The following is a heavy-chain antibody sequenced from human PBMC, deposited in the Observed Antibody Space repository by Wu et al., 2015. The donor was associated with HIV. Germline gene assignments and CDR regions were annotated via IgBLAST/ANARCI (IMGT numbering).Heavy chain of an antibody. Sequence: QVQLVQSGAEVKKPGSSVKVSCKASGGTFSSYAISWVRQAPGQGLEWMGGIIPIFGTANYAQKFQGRVTITTDESTSTAYMELSSLRSEDTAVYYCARHCSSTSCYADYYYYGMDVWGQGTTVTVSS. D-gene: IGHD2-2*01. CDR2: IIPIFGTA. CDR3: ARHCSSTSCYADYYYYGMDV. J-gene: IGHJ6*02. V-gene: IGHV1-69*05. CDR1: GGTFSSYA.